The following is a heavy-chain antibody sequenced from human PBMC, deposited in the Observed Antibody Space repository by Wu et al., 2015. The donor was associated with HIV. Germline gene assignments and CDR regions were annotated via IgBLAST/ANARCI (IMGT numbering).Heavy chain of an antibody. CDR2: INPNSGGT. D-gene: IGHD6-13*01. CDR3: ARDAPSDSSSWYLMGY. CDR1: GYTFTGYY. J-gene: IGHJ4*02. Sequence: QVQLVQSGAEVKKPGASVKVSCKASGYTFTGYYMHWVRQAPGQGLEWMGWINPNSGGTNYAQKFQGRVTMTRDTSISTAYMELSRLRSDDTAVYYCARDAPSDSSSWYLMGYWGQGTLVTVSS. V-gene: IGHV1-2*02.